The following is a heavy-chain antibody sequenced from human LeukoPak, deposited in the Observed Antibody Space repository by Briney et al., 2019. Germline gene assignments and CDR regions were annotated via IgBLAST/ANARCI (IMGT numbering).Heavy chain of an antibody. Sequence: SETLSLTCTVSGGSISSYYWSWIRQPAGKGLEWIGRIYTSGSTNYNPSLKSRVTMSVDTSKNQFSLKLSSVTAADTAVYYCARAWNMVRGVITKYYFDYWGQGTLVTVSS. CDR2: IYTSGST. CDR1: GGSISSYY. CDR3: ARAWNMVRGVITKYYFDY. D-gene: IGHD3-10*01. J-gene: IGHJ4*02. V-gene: IGHV4-4*07.